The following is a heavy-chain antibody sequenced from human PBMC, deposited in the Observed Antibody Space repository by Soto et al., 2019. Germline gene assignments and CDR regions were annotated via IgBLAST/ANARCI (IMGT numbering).Heavy chain of an antibody. Sequence: ASVKVSCKASGYTFTSYDINWVRQATGQRLEWMGWINAGNGNTKYSQKFQGRVTITRDTSASTAYMELSSLRSEDTAVYYCARDLRYYYDSSGYYYPLYYFDYWGQGTLVTVSS. CDR2: INAGNGNT. CDR1: GYTFTSYD. D-gene: IGHD3-22*01. V-gene: IGHV1-3*01. J-gene: IGHJ4*02. CDR3: ARDLRYYYDSSGYYYPLYYFDY.